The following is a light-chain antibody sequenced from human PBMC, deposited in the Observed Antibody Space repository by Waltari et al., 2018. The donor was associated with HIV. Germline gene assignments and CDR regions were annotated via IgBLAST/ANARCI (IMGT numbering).Light chain of an antibody. J-gene: IGLJ2*01. CDR2: SNT. Sequence: SVLTQPPSESGATGQRVSISCSGGTSTIGRNSVSWFQQRPGTAPKLLIYSNTQRPSGVPDRFSGSKSGTSASLAIGGLQSEDEADYYCAAWDDSLSGSVVFGGGTKLTVL. CDR1: TSTIGRNS. V-gene: IGLV1-44*01. CDR3: AAWDDSLSGSVV.